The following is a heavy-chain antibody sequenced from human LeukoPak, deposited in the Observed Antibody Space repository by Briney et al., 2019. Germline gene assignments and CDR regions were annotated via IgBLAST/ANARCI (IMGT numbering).Heavy chain of an antibody. CDR3: ASRDKGYYYGMDV. V-gene: IGHV3-66*01. J-gene: IGHJ6*02. Sequence: GGSLRPSCAASGFTVSGNYTSCVRQAPGKWLEWVSLLYSGGSTYYADSVKGRFSISRDNSKNTPYLQMNSLRAEDTAVYYCASRDKGYYYGMDVWGQGTTVTVSS. CDR2: LYSGGST. D-gene: IGHD5-24*01. CDR1: GFTVSGNY.